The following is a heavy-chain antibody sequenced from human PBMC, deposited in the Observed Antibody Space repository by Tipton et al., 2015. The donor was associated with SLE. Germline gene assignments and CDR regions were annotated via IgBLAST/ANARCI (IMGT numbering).Heavy chain of an antibody. CDR3: ARGTKLGNQYYYSYTDA. CDR2: IYYSGST. Sequence: TLSLTCTVSGGSISSYYWSWIRQPPGKGLEWIGYIYYSGSTNYNPSLKSRVTISVDTSKNQFSLKLSSVTAADTAVYYCARGTKLGNQYYYSYTDAWGKGTTVTVSS. J-gene: IGHJ6*03. CDR1: GGSISSYY. D-gene: IGHD7-27*01. V-gene: IGHV4-59*01.